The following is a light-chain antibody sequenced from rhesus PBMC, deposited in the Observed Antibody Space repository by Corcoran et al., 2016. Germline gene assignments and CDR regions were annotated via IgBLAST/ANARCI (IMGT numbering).Light chain of an antibody. Sequence: DIQMTQSPSSLSASVGDRVTITCRASQVITNDLAWYQQKAGETPKLLIYEAFSLQSGIPSRFSGSGSGIDFTLTISILESEDFATYYCQHYYRTPYSFGQGTKVEIK. J-gene: IGKJ2*01. CDR3: QHYYRTPYS. CDR1: QVITND. CDR2: EAF. V-gene: IGKV1-25*01.